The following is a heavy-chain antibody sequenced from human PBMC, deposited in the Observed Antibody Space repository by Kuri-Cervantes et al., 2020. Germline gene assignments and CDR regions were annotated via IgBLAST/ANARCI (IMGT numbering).Heavy chain of an antibody. D-gene: IGHD2-21*02. CDR1: GFTFSSYA. J-gene: IGHJ4*02. CDR2: ISYDGSNK. CDR3: ARDCGGDCSHFDY. Sequence: LSLTCAASGFTFSSYAMHWVRQAPGKGLEWVAVISYDGSNKYYADSVKGRFTISRDNSKNTLYLQMSSLRAEDTAVYYCARDCGGDCSHFDYWGQGTLVTVSS. V-gene: IGHV3-30-3*01.